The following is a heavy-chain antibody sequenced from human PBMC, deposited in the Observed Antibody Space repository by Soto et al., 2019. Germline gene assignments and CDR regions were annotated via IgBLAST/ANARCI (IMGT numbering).Heavy chain of an antibody. J-gene: IGHJ4*02. CDR3: ARFVVPAATADY. CDR2: ISYDGSNK. V-gene: IGHV3-30-3*01. Sequence: GGSLRLSCAASGFTFSSYAMHWVRQAPGKGLEWVAVISYDGSNKYYADSVKGRFTISRDNSKNTLYLQMNSLRAEDTAVYYCARFVVPAATADYWGQGTLVTVSS. CDR1: GFTFSSYA. D-gene: IGHD2-2*01.